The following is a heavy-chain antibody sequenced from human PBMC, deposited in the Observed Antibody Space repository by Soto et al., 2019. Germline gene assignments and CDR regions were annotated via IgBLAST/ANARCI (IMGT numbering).Heavy chain of an antibody. J-gene: IGHJ6*02. Sequence: GASVEVSCKASGGTFSSYAISWVRQAPGQGLEWMGGIIPIFGTANYAQKFQGRVTITADESTSTAYMELSSLRSEDTAVYYCARAMDIVVVTAAIGGMDVWGQGTPITVSS. CDR3: ARAMDIVVVTAAIGGMDV. D-gene: IGHD2-2*03. CDR1: GGTFSSYA. CDR2: IIPIFGTA. V-gene: IGHV1-69*13.